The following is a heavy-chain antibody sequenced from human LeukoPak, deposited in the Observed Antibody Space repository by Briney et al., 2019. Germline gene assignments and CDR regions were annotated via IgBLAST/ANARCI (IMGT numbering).Heavy chain of an antibody. CDR1: GFTFSGYA. Sequence: GGSLRLSCAASGFTFSGYAMTWVRQAPGKGLEWVSRVTGSGSGTYYADSVKGRFTISRDNSKNTLCLQLNSLRAEDTAVYYCARGRGSPYYFDCWGQGTLVTVSS. J-gene: IGHJ4*02. CDR2: VTGSGSGT. V-gene: IGHV3-23*01. D-gene: IGHD1-26*01. CDR3: ARGRGSPYYFDC.